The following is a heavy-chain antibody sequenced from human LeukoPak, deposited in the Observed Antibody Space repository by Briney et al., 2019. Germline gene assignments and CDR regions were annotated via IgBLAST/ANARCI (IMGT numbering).Heavy chain of an antibody. D-gene: IGHD5-12*01. CDR2: LFPSGRT. Sequence: PSETLSLTCTVSGDSISSYYWNWMRQPAGKGLEWIGRLFPSGRTDYSPSLRSRVTISVDRSKNQFSLKLSSVSAADTAVYYCATDSGVATRLEYWGQGTMVTVSS. J-gene: IGHJ4*02. CDR1: GDSISSYY. CDR3: ATDSGVATRLEY. V-gene: IGHV4-4*07.